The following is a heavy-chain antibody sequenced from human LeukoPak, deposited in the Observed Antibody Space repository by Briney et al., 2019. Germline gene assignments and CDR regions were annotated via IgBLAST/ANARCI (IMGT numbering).Heavy chain of an antibody. Sequence: GGSLRLSCAASGFTFSSYSINWVRKAPGKGLEWVSSISISSSYIYYADSVKGRFTISRDNAKNSLYLQMNSLRAEDTAVYYCARGPQKNGHSSGYPGYFDYWGQGTLVTVSS. J-gene: IGHJ4*02. V-gene: IGHV3-21*01. CDR1: GFTFSSYS. D-gene: IGHD3-22*01. CDR3: ARGPQKNGHSSGYPGYFDY. CDR2: ISISSSYI.